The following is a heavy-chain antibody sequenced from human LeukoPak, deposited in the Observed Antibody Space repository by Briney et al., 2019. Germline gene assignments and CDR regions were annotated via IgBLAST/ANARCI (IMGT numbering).Heavy chain of an antibody. CDR1: GFTFNIYG. CDR3: AKDRSGGGGAFDI. CDR2: IRYDGSNK. V-gene: IGHV3-30*02. Sequence: GGSLRLSCAASGFTFNIYGIHWVRQAPGKGLEWVTFIRYDGSNKYYADSVKGRFTISRDNSKNTLYLQMNSLRAEDTAVYYCAKDRSGGGGAFDIWGQGTMVTVSS. J-gene: IGHJ3*02. D-gene: IGHD2-15*01.